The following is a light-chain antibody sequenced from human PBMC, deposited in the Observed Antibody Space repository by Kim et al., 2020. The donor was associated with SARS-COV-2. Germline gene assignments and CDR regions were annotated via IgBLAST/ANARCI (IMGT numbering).Light chain of an antibody. CDR3: QTWGTGTPYV. V-gene: IGLV4-69*01. Sequence: QPVLTQSPSASASLGASVKLTCTLSSGHSSSDIAWHQQQPEKGPRYLIKVNSDGSHIKGDGIPDRFSGSRSGAERYLTISSLQSEDEADYYCQTWGTGTPYVFGSGTKVTVL. J-gene: IGLJ1*01. CDR1: SGHSSSD. CDR2: VNSDGSH.